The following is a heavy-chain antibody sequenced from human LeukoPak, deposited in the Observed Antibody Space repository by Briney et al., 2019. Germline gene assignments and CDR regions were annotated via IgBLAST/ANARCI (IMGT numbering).Heavy chain of an antibody. CDR2: IWYDGSNR. D-gene: IGHD1-1*01. Sequence: GRSLRLSCAASGFTFSSYGMHWVRQAPGKGLEWVAVIWYDGSNRYYADSVKGRFTISRDNSKNTLYLQMNSLRAEDTAVYYCARRLERRISYYYYGMDVWGKGTTVTVSS. CDR1: GFTFSSYG. CDR3: ARRLERRISYYYYGMDV. J-gene: IGHJ6*04. V-gene: IGHV3-33*01.